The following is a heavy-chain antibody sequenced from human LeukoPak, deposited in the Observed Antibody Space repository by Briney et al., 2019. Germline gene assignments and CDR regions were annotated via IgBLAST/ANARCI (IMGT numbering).Heavy chain of an antibody. CDR2: LWHDGANK. Sequence: GRSLRLSCAASGFTFSNYLMHWVRQTPGKGLEWVALLWHDGANKFYADSVKGRFTISGGNSKNTLYLQMNGLRSEDTAVYYCAREGGISSSSTYDIWGQGTMVTVSS. CDR3: AREGGISSSSTYDI. V-gene: IGHV3-33*08. CDR1: GFTFSNYL. J-gene: IGHJ3*02. D-gene: IGHD3-16*01.